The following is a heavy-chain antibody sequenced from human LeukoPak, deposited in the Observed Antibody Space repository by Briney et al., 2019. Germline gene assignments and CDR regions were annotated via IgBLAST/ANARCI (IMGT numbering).Heavy chain of an antibody. CDR3: ARDSSGWPDDP. Sequence: SETLSLTCTVSGGSISSSSYYWGWIRQPPGKGLEWIGSIYYSGSTYYNPSLKRRVTISVDTSKNQFSLKLSSVTAADTAVYYCARDSSGWPDDPGGQGTVVTVS. J-gene: IGHJ5*02. CDR1: GGSISSSSYY. CDR2: IYYSGST. V-gene: IGHV4-39*01. D-gene: IGHD6-19*01.